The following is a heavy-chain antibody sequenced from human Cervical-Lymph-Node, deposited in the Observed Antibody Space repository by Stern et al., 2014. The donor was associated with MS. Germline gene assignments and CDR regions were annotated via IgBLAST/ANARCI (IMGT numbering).Heavy chain of an antibody. Sequence: QLVQSGGGLVQPGGSLRLSCATSGLSFSGYWMHWVRQTPEKGLVWVSCINTDGSATRYADSVKGRFTISRDNAKNTLYLQMNSLRAEDTAVYYCARGLNYDMGVWGQGTTVTVSS. CDR3: ARGLNYDMGV. J-gene: IGHJ6*02. CDR2: INTDGSAT. V-gene: IGHV3-74*02. CDR1: GLSFSGYW.